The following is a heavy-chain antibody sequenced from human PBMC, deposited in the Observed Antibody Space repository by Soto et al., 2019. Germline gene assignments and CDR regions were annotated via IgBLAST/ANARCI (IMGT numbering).Heavy chain of an antibody. D-gene: IGHD6-13*01. J-gene: IGHJ4*02. CDR1: GFTFSSYA. CDR3: ARDKGDLHPLYSRTVFDY. V-gene: IGHV3-30-3*01. Sequence: GGSLRLSCAASGFTFSSYAMHWVRQAPGKGLEWVAVISYDGSNKYYADSVKGRFTISRDNSKNTLYLQMNSLRAEDTAVYYYARDKGDLHPLYSRTVFDYWGQGTLVTVS. CDR2: ISYDGSNK.